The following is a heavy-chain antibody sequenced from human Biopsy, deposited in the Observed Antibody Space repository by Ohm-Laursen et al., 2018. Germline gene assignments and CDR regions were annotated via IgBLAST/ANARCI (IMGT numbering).Heavy chain of an antibody. CDR2: IYYSGST. J-gene: IGHJ6*02. CDR3: ARATNSTGWPYYYFYGMDV. D-gene: IGHD2/OR15-2a*01. Sequence: SDTLSLTCPVSGGSISSDYWSWIRQTPGKGLEWIGYIYYSGSTNYNPSLKSRVTISVDTSMNQFSLRLNSVTAADTAVYYCARATNSTGWPYYYFYGMDVWGQGTTVTVSS. V-gene: IGHV4-59*07. CDR1: GGSISSDY.